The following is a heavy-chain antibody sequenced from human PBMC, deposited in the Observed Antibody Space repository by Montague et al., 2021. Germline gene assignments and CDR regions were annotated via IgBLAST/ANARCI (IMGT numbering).Heavy chain of an antibody. Sequence: SETLSLTCTVSGGSISSTSHYWDWIRQPPGKGLEWIGTFYSRGNTYYNPALKSRVSISADTSNNQFSLKLHSVTAADTAVYFCARARITGTTTPLDYWGQGTLVIVSS. CDR3: ARARITGTTTPLDY. CDR2: FYSRGNT. D-gene: IGHD1/OR15-1a*01. V-gene: IGHV4-39*01. J-gene: IGHJ4*02. CDR1: GGSISSTSHY.